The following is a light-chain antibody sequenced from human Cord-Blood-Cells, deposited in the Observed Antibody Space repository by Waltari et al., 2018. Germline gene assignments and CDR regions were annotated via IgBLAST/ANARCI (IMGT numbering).Light chain of an antibody. J-gene: IGKJ1*01. CDR2: AAS. CDR1: QSISSY. V-gene: IGKV1-39*01. CDR3: QQSYSTPWT. Sequence: IQMTQSPSSLSASVGDGVTITCRASQSISSYLNWYQQKPGKAPKLLIYAASSLQSGVPSRFSGSGSGTDFTLTISSLQPEDFATYYCQQSYSTPWTFGQGTKVEIK.